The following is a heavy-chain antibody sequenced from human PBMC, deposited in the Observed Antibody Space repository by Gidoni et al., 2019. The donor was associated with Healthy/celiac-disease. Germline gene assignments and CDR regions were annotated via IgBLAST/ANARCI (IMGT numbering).Heavy chain of an antibody. Sequence: EVQLVESGGALVQPGRSLRLSCAASGFTFDDYAMHWVRQAPGKGLEWVSGITWNSGTIGYADSVKCRFTISRDNAKNSLYLQMNSLRAEDTALYYCAKDMEGAIGGGTWFDPWGQGTLVTVSS. CDR1: GFTFDDYA. D-gene: IGHD1-26*01. V-gene: IGHV3-9*01. CDR3: AKDMEGAIGGGTWFDP. J-gene: IGHJ5*02. CDR2: ITWNSGTI.